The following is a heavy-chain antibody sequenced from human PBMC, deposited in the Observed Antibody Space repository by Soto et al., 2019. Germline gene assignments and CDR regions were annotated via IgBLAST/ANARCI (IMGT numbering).Heavy chain of an antibody. D-gene: IGHD6-19*01. V-gene: IGHV3-11*05. CDR1: GFIFSDYY. J-gene: IGHJ6*02. CDR2: ISDGGSYT. CDR3: ARAPGAVNSYAGVDV. Sequence: GGSLRLSCVDSGFIFSDYYMAWIRRAPGKGLEWVSYISDGGSYTNHGNSVRGRVSVSRDDARNSLYLQINNLRVEDTGVYYCARAPGAVNSYAGVDVWGQGTTVTVSS.